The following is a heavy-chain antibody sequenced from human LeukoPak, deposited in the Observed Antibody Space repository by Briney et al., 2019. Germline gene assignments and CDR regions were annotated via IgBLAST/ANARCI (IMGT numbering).Heavy chain of an antibody. D-gene: IGHD6-6*01. V-gene: IGHV1-8*01. Sequence: ASVKVSCKASGYTFTSYDINWVRQATGQGLEWMGSMNPNSGNTGYAQKFQGRVTMTRNTSISTAYMELSSLRSEDTAVYYCARSIAARVDYWGQGTLVTVSS. CDR1: GYTFTSYD. CDR2: MNPNSGNT. CDR3: ARSIAARVDY. J-gene: IGHJ4*02.